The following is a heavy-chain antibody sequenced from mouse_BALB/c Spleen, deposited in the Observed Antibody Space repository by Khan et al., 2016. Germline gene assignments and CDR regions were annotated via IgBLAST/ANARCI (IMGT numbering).Heavy chain of an antibody. J-gene: IGHJ4*01. V-gene: IGHV3-2*02. Sequence: EVQLQESGPGLVKPSQSLSLTCTVTGYSITSDYAWNWIRQFPGNKLEWMGYISYSGSTRYYPSFKSRISFTRDTSKNQSFLQLNSVTTEDTATYYCARTPTAYYTMDYWGQGTSVTVSS. D-gene: IGHD1-2*01. CDR1: GYSITSDYA. CDR3: ARTPTAYYTMDY. CDR2: ISYSGST.